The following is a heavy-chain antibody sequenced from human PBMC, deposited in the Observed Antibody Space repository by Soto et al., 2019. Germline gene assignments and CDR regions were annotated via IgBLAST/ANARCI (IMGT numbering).Heavy chain of an antibody. CDR3: AKPKGGVDADSVGSIYFHMDV. CDR2: IDNSGGVT. Sequence: EEKVLESGGRLAQPGGSLRLSCAASGFTLSNYGMSWVRQVPGKGLEWVSGIDNSGGVTYYAGAVKGRFTISRDKANNTVSLQMNSLRVEDTGVYYCAKPKGGVDADSVGSIYFHMDVLGPGTTVTVSS. CDR1: GFTLSNYG. V-gene: IGHV3-23*01. D-gene: IGHD5-18*01. J-gene: IGHJ6*02.